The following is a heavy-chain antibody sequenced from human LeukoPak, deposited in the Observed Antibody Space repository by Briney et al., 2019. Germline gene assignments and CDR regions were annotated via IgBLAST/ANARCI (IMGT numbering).Heavy chain of an antibody. CDR3: ARGTRRGGDFDY. CDR1: GGSFSGYY. V-gene: IGHV4-34*01. Sequence: PSETLSFTCAVYGGSFSGYYWSWIRQPPGKGLEWIGEINHSGSTNYNPSLKSRVTISVDTSKNQFSLKLSSVTAADTAVYYCARGTRRGGDFDYWGQGTLVTVSS. J-gene: IGHJ4*02. CDR2: INHSGST. D-gene: IGHD3-16*01.